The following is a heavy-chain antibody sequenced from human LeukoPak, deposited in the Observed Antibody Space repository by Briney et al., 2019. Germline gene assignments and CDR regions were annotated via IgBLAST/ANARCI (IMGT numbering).Heavy chain of an antibody. D-gene: IGHD6-25*01. Sequence: GGSLRLSCAASGFTYRSYSMHWVRQAPGKGLEWVAVISYDGTTTYYADSVEGRFTIPRDNSKNTLFLHMNSLRSEDTAVYYCARPPKERTRGLYNWFDSWGQGTLVTVSS. J-gene: IGHJ5*01. CDR3: ARPPKERTRGLYNWFDS. V-gene: IGHV3-30-3*01. CDR2: ISYDGTTT. CDR1: GFTYRSYS.